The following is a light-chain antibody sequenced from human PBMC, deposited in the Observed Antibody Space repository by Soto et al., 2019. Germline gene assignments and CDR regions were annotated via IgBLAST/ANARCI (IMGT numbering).Light chain of an antibody. CDR1: QSVGNY. CDR2: DAS. CDR3: QHHSSWPRT. V-gene: IGKV3-11*01. Sequence: EIVLTQSPATLSLSPGERAALSCRASQSVGNYLTWYQQKPDQAPRLLIYDASSRAAGIPARFSGSGSGTDFTLTISSLEPEDFAVYYCQHHSSWPRTFGQGTRVDIK. J-gene: IGKJ1*01.